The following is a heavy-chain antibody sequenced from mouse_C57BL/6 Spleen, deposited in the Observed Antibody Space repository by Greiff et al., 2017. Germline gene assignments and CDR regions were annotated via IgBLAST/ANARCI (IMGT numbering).Heavy chain of an antibody. CDR2: ISSGSSTI. Sequence: DVKLVESGGGLVKPGGSLKLSCAASGFTFSDYGMHWVRQAPEKGLEWVAYISSGSSTIYYADTVKGRFTISRDNAKNTLFLQMTSLRSEDTAMYYCAREDYYGSSYENAMDYWGQGTSVTVSS. J-gene: IGHJ4*01. V-gene: IGHV5-17*01. D-gene: IGHD1-1*01. CDR1: GFTFSDYG. CDR3: AREDYYGSSYENAMDY.